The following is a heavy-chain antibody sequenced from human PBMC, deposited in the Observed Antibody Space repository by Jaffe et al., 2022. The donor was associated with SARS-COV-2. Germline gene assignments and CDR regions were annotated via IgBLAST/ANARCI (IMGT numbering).Heavy chain of an antibody. CDR2: IYPGDSDT. CDR3: ARHWGYCSGGSCYPTHFDYYYGMDV. Sequence: EVQLVQSGAEVKKPGESLKISCKGSGYSFTSYWIGWVRQMPGKGLEWMGIIYPGDSDTRYSPSFQGQVTISADKSISTAYLQWSSLKASDTAMYYCARHWGYCSGGSCYPTHFDYYYGMDVWGQGTTVTVSS. V-gene: IGHV5-51*01. CDR1: GYSFTSYW. D-gene: IGHD2-15*01. J-gene: IGHJ6*02.